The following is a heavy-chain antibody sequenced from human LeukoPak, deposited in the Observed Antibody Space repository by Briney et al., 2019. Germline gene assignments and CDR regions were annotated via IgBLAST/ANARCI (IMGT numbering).Heavy chain of an antibody. J-gene: IGHJ4*02. V-gene: IGHV3-53*01. CDR2: IYSGGST. CDR1: GFTVSSNY. Sequence: PGGSLGLSCAASGFTVSSNYMSWVRQAPGKGLEWVSVIYSGGSTYYADSVKGRFTISRDNSKSTLYLQMNSLRAEDTAVYYCARGVHDYYDSSAPFDYWGQGTLVTVSS. D-gene: IGHD3-22*01. CDR3: ARGVHDYYDSSAPFDY.